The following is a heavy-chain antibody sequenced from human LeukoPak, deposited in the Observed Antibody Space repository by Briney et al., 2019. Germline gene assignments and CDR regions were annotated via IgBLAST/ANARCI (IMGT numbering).Heavy chain of an antibody. CDR3: ARGLAKRFGDPIIQYYYMDV. Sequence: PSETLCLTCTVSGGSISSGSYYWSWIRQPAGKGLEWIGRIYHSGSTYYNPSLKSRVTISVDTSKNQFSLKVRSVTAADTAVYYCARGLAKRFGDPIIQYYYMDVWGKGTTVTISS. D-gene: IGHD3-10*01. CDR2: IYHSGST. V-gene: IGHV4-39*07. J-gene: IGHJ6*03. CDR1: GGSISSGSYY.